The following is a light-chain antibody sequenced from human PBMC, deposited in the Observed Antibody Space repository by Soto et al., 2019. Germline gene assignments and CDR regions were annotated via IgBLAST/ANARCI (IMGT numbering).Light chain of an antibody. J-gene: IGKJ3*01. Sequence: EIVLTQFPGTLSLSPGERATLSCRASQSVSSSYLAWYQQKPGQAPRLLIYATSNRATGIPDRFSGSGSGADFTLTISRLEPEDFAVYYCQQYGNSPVFTFGPGTKVDIK. CDR3: QQYGNSPVFT. CDR1: QSVSSSY. CDR2: ATS. V-gene: IGKV3-20*01.